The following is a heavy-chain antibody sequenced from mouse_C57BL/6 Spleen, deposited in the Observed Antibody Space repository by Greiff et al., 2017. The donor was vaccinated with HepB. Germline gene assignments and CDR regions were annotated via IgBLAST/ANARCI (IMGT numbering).Heavy chain of an antibody. CDR2: IDPETGGT. Sequence: QVQLQQSGAELVRPGASVTLSCKASGYTFTDYEMHWVKQTPVHGLEWIGAIDPETGGTAYNQKFKGKAILTADKSSSTAYMELRSLTSEDSAVYYCTRPYDAWFAYWGQGTLVTVSA. CDR1: GYTFTDYE. CDR3: TRPYDAWFAY. D-gene: IGHD2-12*01. J-gene: IGHJ3*01. V-gene: IGHV1-15*01.